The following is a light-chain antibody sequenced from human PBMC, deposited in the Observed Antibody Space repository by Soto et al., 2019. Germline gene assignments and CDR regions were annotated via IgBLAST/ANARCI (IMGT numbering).Light chain of an antibody. CDR2: GAS. J-gene: IGKJ1*01. CDR1: QSVSSSY. Sequence: EIVLTQSPGTLSLSPGEGSTLSCRSSQSVSSSYLAWYQQKPGQAPRLLIYGASSRATGIPDRFSGSGSGTDFTLTISRLEPEDFAVYYCQQYGSSPRTFGQGTKVDI. CDR3: QQYGSSPRT. V-gene: IGKV3-20*01.